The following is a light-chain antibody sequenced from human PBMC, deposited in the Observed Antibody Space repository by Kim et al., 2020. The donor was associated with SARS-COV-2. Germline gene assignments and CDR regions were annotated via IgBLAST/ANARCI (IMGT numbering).Light chain of an antibody. Sequence: SYELTQPLSVSVALGQTARITCGGNNIGSKNVHWYQQKPGQAPVLVIYRDSNRPSGIPARFSDSNSRNTATLTISRAQAGDEADYYCQVWDSTYVLFGGGTQLTVL. V-gene: IGLV3-9*01. CDR1: NIGSKN. CDR3: QVWDSTYVL. CDR2: RDS. J-gene: IGLJ2*01.